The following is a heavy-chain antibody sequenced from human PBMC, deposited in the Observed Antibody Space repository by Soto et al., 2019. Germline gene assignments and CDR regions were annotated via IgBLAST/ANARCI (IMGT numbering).Heavy chain of an antibody. CDR2: ISAYNGNT. V-gene: IGHV1-18*01. J-gene: IGHJ4*02. CDR3: ARDGPPVDY. Sequence: RWVRQAPKQGLEWMGWISAYNGNTNYAQKLQGRVTMTTDTSTSTAYMELRSLRSDDTAVYYCARDGPPVDYWGQRTLVTVSS.